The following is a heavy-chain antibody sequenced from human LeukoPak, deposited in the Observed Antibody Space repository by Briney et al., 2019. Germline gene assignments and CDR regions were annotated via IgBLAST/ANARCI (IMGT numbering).Heavy chain of an antibody. CDR1: GLTFSGSA. D-gene: IGHD6-19*01. Sequence: EGSLRLSCAASGLTFSGSAMHWVRQASGKGLEWVGRIRSKAKSSATASAASVKGRFTISRDDSKSTAYLQMNSLKPEDTAVYYCTRLGSSGWYNWFDPWGQGTLVTVSS. V-gene: IGHV3-73*01. CDR3: TRLGSSGWYNWFDP. J-gene: IGHJ5*02. CDR2: IRSKAKSSAT.